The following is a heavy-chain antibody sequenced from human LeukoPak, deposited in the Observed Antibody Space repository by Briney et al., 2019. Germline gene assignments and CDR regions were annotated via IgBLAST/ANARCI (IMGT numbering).Heavy chain of an antibody. CDR3: ASNDYVWGSYRSLDY. D-gene: IGHD3-16*02. V-gene: IGHV1-2*02. CDR1: GYTFTGYY. CDR2: INPNSGGT. Sequence: ASVKVSCKASGYTFTGYYMHWVRQAPGQGLEWMGWINPNSGGTNYAQKFQGRVTMTRDTSISTAYMELSRLRSDDTAMYYCASNDYVWGSYRSLDYWGQGTLVTVSS. J-gene: IGHJ4*02.